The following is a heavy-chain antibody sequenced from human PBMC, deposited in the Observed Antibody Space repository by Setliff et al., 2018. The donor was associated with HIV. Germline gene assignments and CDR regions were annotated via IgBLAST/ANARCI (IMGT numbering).Heavy chain of an antibody. CDR2: ISYDDTDK. CDR1: GFSFSSYG. D-gene: IGHD6-19*01. J-gene: IGHJ4*01. Sequence: QAGGSLRLSCVASGFSFSSYGMHWVRQAPGKGLEWLAFISYDDTDKDYSDSVKGRFTISRDNSKNILWLQMSSLRPEDTAVYRCAKFHGLVAGKGDDYWGHGTLVTVSS. V-gene: IGHV3-30*18. CDR3: AKFHGLVAGKGDDY.